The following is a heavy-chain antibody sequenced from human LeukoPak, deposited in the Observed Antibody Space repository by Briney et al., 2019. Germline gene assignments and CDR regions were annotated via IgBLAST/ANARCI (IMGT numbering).Heavy chain of an antibody. CDR1: GFSFSSYW. Sequence: GGSLRLSCAASGFSFSSYWMHWVRQAPGKGLVWVSRIKTDGSSATYADSVKGRFTISRDNAKNSLYLQMNSLRAEDTALYYCAKDLYSGSYSVFDYWGQGTLVTVSS. D-gene: IGHD1-26*01. CDR3: AKDLYSGSYSVFDY. J-gene: IGHJ4*02. V-gene: IGHV3-74*01. CDR2: IKTDGSSA.